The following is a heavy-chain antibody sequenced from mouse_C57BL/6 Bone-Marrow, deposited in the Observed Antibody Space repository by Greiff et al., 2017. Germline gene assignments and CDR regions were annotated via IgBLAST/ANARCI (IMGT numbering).Heavy chain of an antibody. D-gene: IGHD1-1*01. CDR2: ISDGGSYT. Sequence: DVQLVESGGGLVKPGGSLKLSCAASGFTFSSYAMSWVRQTPEKRLEWVATISDGGSYTYYPDNVKGRFTISRDNAKNNLYLQMSHLKSEDTAMYYCARDRGYYGTQFAYWGQGTLVTVSA. V-gene: IGHV5-4*01. CDR1: GFTFSSYA. CDR3: ARDRGYYGTQFAY. J-gene: IGHJ3*01.